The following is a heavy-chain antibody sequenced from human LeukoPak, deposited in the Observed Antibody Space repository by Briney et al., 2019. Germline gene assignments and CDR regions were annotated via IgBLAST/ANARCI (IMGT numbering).Heavy chain of an antibody. D-gene: IGHD3-22*01. CDR2: MNPNSGNT. CDR1: GYTFTSYD. CDR3: ARVELGIVVANAFDI. V-gene: IGHV1-8*01. J-gene: IGHJ3*02. Sequence: ASVKVSCKASGYTFTSYDINWVRQATGQGLEWVGWMNPNSGNTGYAQKFQGRVTMTRNTSISTAYMELSSLRSEDTAVYYCARVELGIVVANAFDIWGQGTMVTVSS.